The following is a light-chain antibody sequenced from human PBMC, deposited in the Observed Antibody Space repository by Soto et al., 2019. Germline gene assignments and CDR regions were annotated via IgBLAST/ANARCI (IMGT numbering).Light chain of an antibody. CDR3: QQRSNWPLT. J-gene: IGKJ4*01. CDR1: QGVSSY. V-gene: IGKV3D-11*01. CDR2: DAS. Sequence: EIVLTPAPATLSLSPGERATLSCRASQGVSSYLAWYQQKPGQAPRLLIYDASNRATGIPARFSGSGPGTDFTLTIGSVEPEDVAVYYCQQRSNWPLTFGGGTKVEIK.